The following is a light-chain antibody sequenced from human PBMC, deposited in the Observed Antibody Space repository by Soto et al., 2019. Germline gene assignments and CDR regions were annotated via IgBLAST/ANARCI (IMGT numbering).Light chain of an antibody. Sequence: DIQMTQSPSSVSASVGDGVTITCRASQGISTSLGWYQQEPGKAPKLLIYAASSLQSGVPSRFSGTGSGTDFTLTISSLQPEDFATYYCQQTNSFPLTFGGGTKVDIK. CDR2: AAS. CDR3: QQTNSFPLT. V-gene: IGKV1D-12*01. J-gene: IGKJ4*01. CDR1: QGISTS.